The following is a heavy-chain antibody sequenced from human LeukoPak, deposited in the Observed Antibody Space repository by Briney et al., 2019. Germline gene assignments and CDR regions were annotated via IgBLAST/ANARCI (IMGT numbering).Heavy chain of an antibody. J-gene: IGHJ4*02. CDR2: ISSSGSTI. D-gene: IGHD3-22*01. CDR1: GFTFSDYY. Sequence: GGSLRLSCAASGFTFSDYYMSWIRQAPGKGLGWVSYISSSGSTIYYADSVKGRFTISRDNAKNSLYLQMNSLRAEDTAVYYCARVYYYDSSGYPPPPDYWGQGTLVTVSS. V-gene: IGHV3-11*04. CDR3: ARVYYYDSSGYPPPPDY.